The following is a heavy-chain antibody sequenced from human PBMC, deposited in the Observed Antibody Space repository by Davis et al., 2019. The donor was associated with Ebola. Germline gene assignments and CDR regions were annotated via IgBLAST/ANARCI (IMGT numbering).Heavy chain of an antibody. CDR2: IKQDGSEK. D-gene: IGHD3-16*02. J-gene: IGHJ3*02. Sequence: GESLKISCAASGFTFSSYWMSWVRQAPGKGLEWVANIKQDGSEKYYVDSVKGRFTISRDNAKNSLYLQMNSLRAEDTAVYYCARDRPDRDYVWGSYRYPTKPRDAFDIWGQGTMVTVSS. V-gene: IGHV3-7*01. CDR1: GFTFSSYW. CDR3: ARDRPDRDYVWGSYRYPTKPRDAFDI.